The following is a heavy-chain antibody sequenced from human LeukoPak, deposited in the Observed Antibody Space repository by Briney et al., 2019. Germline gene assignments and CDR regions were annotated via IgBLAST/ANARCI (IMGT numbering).Heavy chain of an antibody. V-gene: IGHV3-74*01. CDR1: GFTFSSYW. D-gene: IGHD1-14*01. J-gene: IGHJ4*02. Sequence: GGSLRLSCAASGFTFSSYWMHWVRQVPGKGLVWVARINPGGSSITYADSVKGRFTIFRDNAKNTLYLQMDSLRAEDTGVYYCARSNQADDYWGQGTLVTVSS. CDR3: ARSNQADDY. CDR2: INPGGSSI.